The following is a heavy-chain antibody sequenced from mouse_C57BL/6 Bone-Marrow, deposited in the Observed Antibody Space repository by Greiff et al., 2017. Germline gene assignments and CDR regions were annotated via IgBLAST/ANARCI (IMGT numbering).Heavy chain of an antibody. Sequence: QVQLQQPGAELVMPGASVKLSCKASGYTFTSYWMHWVKQRPGQGLEWIGEIDPSDSYTNYNQKFKGKSTLTVDKSSSTAYMQLSSLTSEDSAVYYFARSGDGDYWGQGTTLTVSS. V-gene: IGHV1-69*01. CDR2: IDPSDSYT. CDR3: ARSGDGDY. CDR1: GYTFTSYW. J-gene: IGHJ2*01. D-gene: IGHD3-1*01.